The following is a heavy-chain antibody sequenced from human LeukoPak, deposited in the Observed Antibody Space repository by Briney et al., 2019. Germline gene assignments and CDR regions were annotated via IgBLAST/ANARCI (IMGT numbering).Heavy chain of an antibody. D-gene: IGHD3-22*01. CDR2: ISGSGDSI. CDR1: GFTFGNAW. V-gene: IGHV3-23*01. CDR3: AKPDYYDSSGYYYEY. J-gene: IGHJ4*02. Sequence: GGSLRLSCAASGFTFGNAWMTWVRQAPGKGLEWASTISGSGDSINYADSVKGRFTISRDNSKNTLYLQMNSLRAEDTAVYYCAKPDYYDSSGYYYEYWGQGTLVTVSS.